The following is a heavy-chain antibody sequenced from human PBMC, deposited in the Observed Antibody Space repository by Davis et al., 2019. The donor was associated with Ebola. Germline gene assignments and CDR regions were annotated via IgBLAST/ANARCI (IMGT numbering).Heavy chain of an antibody. Sequence: PSETLSLTCAVYGGSFSGYYWSWIRQPPGKGLEWIGSIYYSGSTYYNPSLKSRVTISVDTSKNQFSLKLSSVTAADTAVYYCARGRNDVTPQGRPFDYWGQGTLVTVSS. J-gene: IGHJ4*02. CDR1: GGSFSGYY. V-gene: IGHV4-34*01. CDR2: IYYSGST. CDR3: ARGRNDVTPQGRPFDY. D-gene: IGHD1-1*01.